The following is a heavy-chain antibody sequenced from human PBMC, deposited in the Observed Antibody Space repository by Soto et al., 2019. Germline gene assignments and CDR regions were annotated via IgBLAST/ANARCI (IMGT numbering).Heavy chain of an antibody. Sequence: ASVKVSCKASGYTFTGYYMHWVRQAPGQGLEWMGGFDPEDGETIYAQKFQGRVTMTEDTSTDTAYMELSSLRSEDTAVYYCASRQQLAYYYGMDVWGHGTTVTVSS. CDR3: ASRQQLAYYYGMDV. CDR1: GYTFTGYY. CDR2: FDPEDGET. J-gene: IGHJ6*02. V-gene: IGHV1-24*01. D-gene: IGHD6-6*01.